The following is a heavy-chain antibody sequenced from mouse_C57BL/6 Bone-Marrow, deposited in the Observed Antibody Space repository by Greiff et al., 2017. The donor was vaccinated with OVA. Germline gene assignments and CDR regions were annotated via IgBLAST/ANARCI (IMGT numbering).Heavy chain of an antibody. V-gene: IGHV7-3*01. CDR3: ARYPQSHYYGLDY. Sequence: EVQGVESGGGLVQPGGSLSLSCAASGFTFTDYYMSWVRQPPGKALEWLGFIRNKANGYTTEYSASVKGRFTISRDNSQCILYLQMNDLIADDSATYYCARYPQSHYYGLDYWGQGTTLTVSS. CDR1: GFTFTDYY. CDR2: IRNKANGYTT. D-gene: IGHD1-2*01. J-gene: IGHJ2*01.